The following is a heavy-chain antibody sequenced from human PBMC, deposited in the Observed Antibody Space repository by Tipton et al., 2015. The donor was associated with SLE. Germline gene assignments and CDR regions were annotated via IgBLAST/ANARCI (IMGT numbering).Heavy chain of an antibody. J-gene: IGHJ1*01. CDR2: IHHRGSS. Sequence: TLSLTCAVYGGSFSGYYWSWIRQSPGKGLEWIGEIHHRGSSIYNPSLKSRVTISVDTSKNQFSLKLSSVTAADTAVYYCARAYCSSPSCQRAEYFQHWGQGTLVTVYS. CDR1: GGSFSGYY. CDR3: ARAYCSSPSCQRAEYFQH. D-gene: IGHD2-2*01. V-gene: IGHV4-34*01.